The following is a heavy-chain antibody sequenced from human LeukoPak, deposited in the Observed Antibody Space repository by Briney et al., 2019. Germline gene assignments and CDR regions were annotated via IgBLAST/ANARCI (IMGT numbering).Heavy chain of an antibody. CDR3: ARVGYSSSWSGDYYYGMDV. D-gene: IGHD6-13*01. Sequence: QPGRSLRLSCAASGFTFSSYGMHWVRQAPGKGLEWVAVIWYDGSNKYYAGSVKGRFTISRDNSKNTLYLQMNSLRAEDTAVYYCARVGYSSSWSGDYYYGMDVWGQGTTVTVSS. CDR2: IWYDGSNK. V-gene: IGHV3-33*01. J-gene: IGHJ6*02. CDR1: GFTFSSYG.